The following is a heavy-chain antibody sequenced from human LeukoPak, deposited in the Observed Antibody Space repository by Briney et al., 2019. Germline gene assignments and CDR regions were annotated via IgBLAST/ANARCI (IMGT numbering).Heavy chain of an antibody. D-gene: IGHD6-25*01. V-gene: IGHV4-34*01. CDR1: GGSFSGYY. CDR2: INHSGST. J-gene: IGHJ4*02. CDR3: RVAAAGKTVDY. Sequence: SETLSLTCAVYGGSFSGYYWSWLRQPPGKGLEWIGEINHSGSTNYNPSLKSRVTISVDTSKNQFSLKLSSVTAADTAVYYCRVAAAGKTVDYWGQGTLVTVSS.